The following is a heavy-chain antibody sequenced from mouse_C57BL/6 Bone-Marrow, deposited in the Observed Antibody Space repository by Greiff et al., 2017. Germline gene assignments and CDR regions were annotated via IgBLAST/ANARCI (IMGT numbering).Heavy chain of an antibody. D-gene: IGHD2-12*01. Sequence: EVQVVESGGGLVQSGRSLRLSCATSGFTFSDFYMEWVRQAPGKGLEWIAASRNKANDYTTEYSASVKGRFIVSRDTSQSILYLQMNALRAEDTAIYYCARALETTRFAYWGQGTLVTVSA. J-gene: IGHJ3*01. CDR3: ARALETTRFAY. CDR1: GFTFSDFY. V-gene: IGHV7-1*01. CDR2: SRNKANDYTT.